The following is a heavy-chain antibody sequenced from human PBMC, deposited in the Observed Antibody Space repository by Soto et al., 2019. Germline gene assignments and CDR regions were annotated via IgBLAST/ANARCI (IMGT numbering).Heavy chain of an antibody. V-gene: IGHV3-74*01. CDR2: VDSDGRGT. CDR3: GTVFEH. J-gene: IGHJ4*02. Sequence: EVQLVESGGGSVQPGGSLRLSCVASGITFTNYWMHWGRQVPGKGLVWVARVDSDGRGTSYANFVKGRFTISRDNAKNTLYLPMNCLRVEDTAMYYCGTVFEHGGQGIPFPVSS. CDR1: GITFTNYW.